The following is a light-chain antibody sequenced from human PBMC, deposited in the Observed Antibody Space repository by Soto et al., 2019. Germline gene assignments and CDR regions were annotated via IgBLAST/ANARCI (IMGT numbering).Light chain of an antibody. CDR2: AAS. V-gene: IGKV3-20*01. Sequence: EIVLTQSPGTLSFSPGERATLSCRASQTVSNNQLAWYQQTPGQAPRLLIYAASTRATGIPDRFSGSGSGTDFSLTITRLEPEDSEVYYCQQYGSSGGIT. J-gene: IGKJ5*01. CDR1: QTVSNNQ. CDR3: QQYGSSGGIT.